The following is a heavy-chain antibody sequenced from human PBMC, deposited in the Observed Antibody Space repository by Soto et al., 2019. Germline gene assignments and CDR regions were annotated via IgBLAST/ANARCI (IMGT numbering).Heavy chain of an antibody. D-gene: IGHD3-16*01. Sequence: QVQLVESGGGVVQPGRSLRLSCAASGFTFSSYAMHWVRQAPGKGLEWVAGISYDGSNKYYADSVKGRFTISRDNAKNTLYLQMNSLRAEDTAVYYCGSGWGLGGLVQGDYWGQGTLVTVSS. CDR3: GSGWGLGGLVQGDY. V-gene: IGHV3-30-3*01. J-gene: IGHJ4*02. CDR1: GFTFSSYA. CDR2: ISYDGSNK.